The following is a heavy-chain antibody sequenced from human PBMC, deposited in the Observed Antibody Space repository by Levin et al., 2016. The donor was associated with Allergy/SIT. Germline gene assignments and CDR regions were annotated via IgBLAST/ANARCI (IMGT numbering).Heavy chain of an antibody. V-gene: IGHV4-30-4*01. Sequence: RQAPGKGLEWIGFIYYTGSTLSNPSLKSRVTISVDTSKNQFSLNLGSVTAADTAVYYCARAVVVNDKSFDYWGQGTLVTVSS. CDR3: ARAVVVNDKSFDY. CDR2: IYYTGST. J-gene: IGHJ4*02. D-gene: IGHD2-2*01.